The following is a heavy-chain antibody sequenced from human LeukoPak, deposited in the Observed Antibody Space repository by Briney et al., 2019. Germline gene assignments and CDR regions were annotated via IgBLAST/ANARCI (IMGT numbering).Heavy chain of an antibody. V-gene: IGHV4-30-2*01. Sequence: SQTLSLTCTVSGGSISSGGYYWSWIRQPPGKGLEWIGYIYHSGSTYYNPSLKSRVTISVDRSKNQFSLKLSSVTAADTAVYYCARMDSSGYFDAFDIWGQGTMVTVSS. D-gene: IGHD3-22*01. J-gene: IGHJ3*02. CDR1: GGSISSGGYY. CDR2: IYHSGST. CDR3: ARMDSSGYFDAFDI.